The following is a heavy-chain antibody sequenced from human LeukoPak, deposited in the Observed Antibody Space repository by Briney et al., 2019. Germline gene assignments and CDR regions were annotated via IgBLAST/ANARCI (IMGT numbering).Heavy chain of an antibody. J-gene: IGHJ1*01. CDR3: ARQEIAAGHFQH. CDR2: IYYSGST. V-gene: IGHV4-39*01. CDR1: GGSISSSSYY. D-gene: IGHD6-13*01. Sequence: PSETLSLTCTVSGGSISSSSYYWGWIRQPPGKGLEWIGSIYYSGSTYYNPSLKSRVTISVDTSKNQFSLKLSSVTAADTAVYYCARQEIAAGHFQHWGQGTLVTVSS.